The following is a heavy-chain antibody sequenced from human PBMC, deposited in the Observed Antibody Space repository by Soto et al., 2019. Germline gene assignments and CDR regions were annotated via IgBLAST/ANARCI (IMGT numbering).Heavy chain of an antibody. J-gene: IGHJ6*02. CDR3: ARAGCDGGRCYTLVGLRYGMDV. V-gene: IGHV3-30-3*01. CDR1: GFTFSSYA. Sequence: QVQLVESGGGVVQPGRSLRLSCAASGFTFSSYAMYWVRQAPGKGLEWVAVISYDGSNKYYADSVKGRFTISRDNSKXTXXXQXXSVRAEDTAVYYCARAGCDGGRCYTLVGLRYGMDVWGQGTTVTVSS. D-gene: IGHD2-15*01. CDR2: ISYDGSNK.